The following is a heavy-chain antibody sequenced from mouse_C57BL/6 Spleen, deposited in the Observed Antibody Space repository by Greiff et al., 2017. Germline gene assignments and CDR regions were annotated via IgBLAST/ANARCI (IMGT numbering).Heavy chain of an antibody. Sequence: EVKLMESGGGLVKPGGSLKLSCAASGFTFSSYAMSWVRQTPEKRLEWVATISDGGSYTYYPDNVKGRFTISRDNAKNNLYLQMSHLKSEDTAMYYCARDPYDGYYDAMDYWGQGTSVTVSS. CDR2: ISDGGSYT. D-gene: IGHD2-3*01. CDR3: ARDPYDGYYDAMDY. CDR1: GFTFSSYA. V-gene: IGHV5-4*01. J-gene: IGHJ4*01.